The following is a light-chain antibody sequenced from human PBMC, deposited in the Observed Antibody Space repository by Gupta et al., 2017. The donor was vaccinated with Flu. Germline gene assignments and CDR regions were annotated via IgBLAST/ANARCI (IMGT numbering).Light chain of an antibody. J-gene: IGKJ1*01. V-gene: IGKV1-39*01. Sequence: DIQMTQSPSSLSASVGDRVTITCRASQSISSFLNWYQQKPGKAPKVLISAASSLQSGVPSRFSGSGSGTDFTLTISSLQPEDFATYYCQQSHSIPPAFGQGTKVEI. CDR1: QSISSF. CDR3: QQSHSIPPA. CDR2: AAS.